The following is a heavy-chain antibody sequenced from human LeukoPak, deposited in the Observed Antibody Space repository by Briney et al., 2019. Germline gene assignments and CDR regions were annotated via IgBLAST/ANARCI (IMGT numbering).Heavy chain of an antibody. V-gene: IGHV3-7*01. Sequence: VQLVESGGGLVQPGGSLRLSFSGSGFTFSSYWMNWVRQAPGEGVEGVANINQDGSEKYYVDSVKGRFTISRDNGKNSLYLQLNSLRAEDTAVYYCAREGRGEYFDYWGQGTLVTVSS. D-gene: IGHD3-10*01. CDR2: INQDGSEK. CDR3: AREGRGEYFDY. CDR1: GFTFSSYW. J-gene: IGHJ4*02.